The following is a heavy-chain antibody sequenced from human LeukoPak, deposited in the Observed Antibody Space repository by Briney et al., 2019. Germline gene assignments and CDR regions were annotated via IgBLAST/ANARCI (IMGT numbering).Heavy chain of an antibody. CDR2: ISAYNGNT. Sequence: PKASVKVSCKASGYIFTGYYIHWVRQAPGQGLEWMGWISAYNGNTNYAQKLQGRVTMTTDTSTSTAYMELRSLRSDDTAVYYCARVFSSGYYYDYWGQGTLVTVSS. D-gene: IGHD3-22*01. J-gene: IGHJ4*02. V-gene: IGHV1-18*04. CDR3: ARVFSSGYYYDY. CDR1: GYIFTGYY.